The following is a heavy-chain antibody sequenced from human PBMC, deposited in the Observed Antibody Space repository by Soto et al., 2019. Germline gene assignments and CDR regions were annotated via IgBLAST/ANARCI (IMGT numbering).Heavy chain of an antibody. CDR3: ARDFGYQLLDPHDAFDI. CDR2: ISAYNGNT. D-gene: IGHD2-2*02. CDR1: GYTFTSYG. J-gene: IGHJ3*02. V-gene: IGHV1-18*01. Sequence: ASVKVSCKASGYTFTSYGISWVRQAPGQGLEWMGWISAYNGNTNYAQKLQGRVTMTTDTSTSTAYMELRSLRSDDTAVYCCARDFGYQLLDPHDAFDIWGQGTMVTVSS.